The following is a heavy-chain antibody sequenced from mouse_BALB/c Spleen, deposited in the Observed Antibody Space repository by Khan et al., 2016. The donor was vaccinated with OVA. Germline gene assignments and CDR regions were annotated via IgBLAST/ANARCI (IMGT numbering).Heavy chain of an antibody. CDR3: ARAGRWFDY. CDR1: GYSITSGYY. D-gene: IGHD3-3*01. Sequence: EVQLQESGPGLVKPSQSLSLTCSVTGYSITSGYYWNWIRQFPGNKLEWMGYITSGGSFNYSPSLKNRISITRDTSNNPFFLQLNSVTPEDTATYYCARAGRWFDYWGQGTLVTVSA. CDR2: ITSGGSF. V-gene: IGHV3-6*02. J-gene: IGHJ3*01.